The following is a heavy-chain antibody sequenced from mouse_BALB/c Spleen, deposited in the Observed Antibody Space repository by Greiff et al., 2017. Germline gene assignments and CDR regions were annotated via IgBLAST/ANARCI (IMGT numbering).Heavy chain of an antibody. D-gene: IGHD2-3*01. CDR2: ISYSGST. CDR1: GYSITSDYA. J-gene: IGHJ3*01. V-gene: IGHV3-2*02. Sequence: VQLQQSGPGLVKPSQSLSLTCTVTGYSITSDYAWNWIRQFPGNKLEWMGYISYSGSTSYNPSLKSRISITRDTSKNQFFLQLNSVTTEDTATYYCARGGWLLPFAYWGQGTLVTVSA. CDR3: ARGGWLLPFAY.